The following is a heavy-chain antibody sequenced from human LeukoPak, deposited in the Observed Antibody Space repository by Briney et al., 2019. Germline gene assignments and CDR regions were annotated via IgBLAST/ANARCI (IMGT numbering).Heavy chain of an antibody. CDR2: IYYSGST. CDR1: GGSISSSSYY. J-gene: IGHJ4*02. CDR3: ARRQEDFWSGYRDY. D-gene: IGHD3-3*01. V-gene: IGHV4-39*01. Sequence: SETLSLTRTVSGGSISSSSYYWGWIRQPPGKGLEWIGSIYYSGSTYYNPSLKSRVTISVDTSKNQFSPKLSSVTAADTAVYYCARRQEDFWSGYRDYWGQGTLVTVSS.